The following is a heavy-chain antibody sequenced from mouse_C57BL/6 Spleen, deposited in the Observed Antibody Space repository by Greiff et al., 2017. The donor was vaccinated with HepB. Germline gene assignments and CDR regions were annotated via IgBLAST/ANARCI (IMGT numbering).Heavy chain of an antibody. CDR1: GYTFTSYW. V-gene: IGHV1-69*01. CDR3: ARGGRTVVDY. J-gene: IGHJ2*01. D-gene: IGHD1-1*01. Sequence: VQLQHPGSELVIPVSSVKLSCKASGYTFTSYWMHWVKHIPLPFLEWIGEIDPSDSYTNYTQKFKGKSTLTVDKSSSTAYMQLSSLTSEDSAVYYCARGGRTVVDYWGQGTTLTVSS. CDR2: IDPSDSYT.